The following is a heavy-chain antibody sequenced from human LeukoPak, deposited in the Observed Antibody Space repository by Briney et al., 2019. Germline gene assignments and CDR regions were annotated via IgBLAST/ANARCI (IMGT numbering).Heavy chain of an antibody. J-gene: IGHJ4*02. CDR2: INPNSGGT. CDR1: GYTFTGYY. D-gene: IGHD4-23*01. V-gene: IGHV1-2*02. Sequence: ASVKVSCKASGYTFTGYYMHWVRQAPGQGLEWMGWINPNSGGTNYAQKFQGRVTMTRDTSISTAYMELSRLRSDDTAVYYCARVPASGGNPSDYWGQGTLVTVSS. CDR3: ARVPASGGNPSDY.